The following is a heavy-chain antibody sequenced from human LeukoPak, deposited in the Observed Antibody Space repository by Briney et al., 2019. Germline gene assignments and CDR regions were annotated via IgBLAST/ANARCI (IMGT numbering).Heavy chain of an antibody. CDR2: INSDGSST. V-gene: IGHV3-74*01. CDR1: GFTFSNYW. CDR3: ASQRWLQSSFDY. D-gene: IGHD5-24*01. J-gene: IGHJ4*02. Sequence: PGGSLRLSCAASGFTFSNYWMHWVRQAPGKGLVWVSRINSDGSSTNYADSVEGRFTISRDNAKNTLCLQMNSLRAEDTAVYYCASQRWLQSSFDYWGQGTLVTVSS.